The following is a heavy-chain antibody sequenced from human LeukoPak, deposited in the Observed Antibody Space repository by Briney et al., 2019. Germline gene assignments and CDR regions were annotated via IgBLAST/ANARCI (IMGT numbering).Heavy chain of an antibody. V-gene: IGHV3-66*02. J-gene: IGHJ4*02. CDR3: ARGLTGYYDFWSGYYTGIYFDY. Sequence: PGGSLRLSCAASGFTVSSNYMSWVRQAPGKGLEWVSVIYSGGSTYYADSVKGRFTISRDNSKNTLYLQMNSLRAEDTAVYYCARGLTGYYDFWSGYYTGIYFDYWGQGTLVTVSS. CDR2: IYSGGST. D-gene: IGHD3-3*01. CDR1: GFTVSSNY.